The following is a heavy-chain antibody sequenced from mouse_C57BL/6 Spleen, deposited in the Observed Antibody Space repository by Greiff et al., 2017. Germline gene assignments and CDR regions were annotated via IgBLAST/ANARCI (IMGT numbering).Heavy chain of an antibody. CDR1: GFTFSSYA. CDR2: ISDGGSYT. Sequence: DVKLVESGGGLVKPGGSLKLSCAASGFTFSSYAMSWVRQTPEKRLEWVATISDGGSYTDYPDNVKGRFTISRDNAKNNLYLQMSHLKSEDTAMYYCARDLLLSFAYWGQGTLVTVSA. CDR3: ARDLLLSFAY. D-gene: IGHD2-12*01. J-gene: IGHJ3*01. V-gene: IGHV5-4*01.